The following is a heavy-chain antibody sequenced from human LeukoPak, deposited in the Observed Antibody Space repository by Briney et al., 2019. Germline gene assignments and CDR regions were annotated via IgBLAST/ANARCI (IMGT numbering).Heavy chain of an antibody. V-gene: IGHV1-69*05. CDR1: GGTFSSYA. CDR3: ARGGDSSSWYTGGNWFDP. J-gene: IGHJ5*02. Sequence: ASVTVSCKASGGTFSSYAISWVRQAPGQGLEWMGGIIPIFGTANYAQKFQGRVTITTDESTSTAYMELSSLRSEDTAVYYCARGGDSSSWYTGGNWFDPWGQGTLVTVSS. CDR2: IIPIFGTA. D-gene: IGHD6-13*01.